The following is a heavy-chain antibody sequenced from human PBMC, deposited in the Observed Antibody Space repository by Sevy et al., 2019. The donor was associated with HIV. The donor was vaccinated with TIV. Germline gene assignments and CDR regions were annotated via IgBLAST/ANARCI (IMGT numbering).Heavy chain of an antibody. V-gene: IGHV4-31*03. D-gene: IGHD3-10*01. CDR3: ARGEVMVRGVKV. CDR1: GGSISSGGYY. J-gene: IGHJ4*02. CDR2: IYYSGST. Sequence: SETLSLTCTVSGGSISSGGYYWSWIRQHPGKGLEWIGYIYYSGSTYYNPSLKSRVTISVDTSKNQFSLKLSSVTAADTAVYYCARGEVMVRGVKVWGQGTLVTVSS.